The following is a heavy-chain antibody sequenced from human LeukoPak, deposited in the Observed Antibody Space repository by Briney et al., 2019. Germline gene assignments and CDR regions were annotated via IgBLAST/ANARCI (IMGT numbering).Heavy chain of an antibody. V-gene: IGHV4-61*02. J-gene: IGHJ4*02. CDR3: ARGKTVTTWFGY. Sequence: PSETLSLTCTVSGGSISSGSYYWSWIRQPAGKGLEWIGRIYTSGSTNYNPSLKSRVTISVDTSKNQFSLKLSSVTAADTAVYYCARGKTVTTWFGYWGQGTLVTVSS. CDR2: IYTSGST. CDR1: GGSISSGSYY. D-gene: IGHD4-17*01.